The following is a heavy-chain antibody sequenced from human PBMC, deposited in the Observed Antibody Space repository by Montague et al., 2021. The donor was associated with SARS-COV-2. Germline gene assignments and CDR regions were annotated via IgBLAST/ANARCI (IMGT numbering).Heavy chain of an antibody. J-gene: IGHJ5*02. CDR1: GGSISSSSNY. D-gene: IGHD3-10*01. CDR3: ARLVWFGELSRENWFDP. Sequence: SETLSFTCTVSGGSISSSSNYWGWIRQPPGKGLEWIGSIYYSGSTYYNSSLKSRVTISVDTSKNQFSLKLNSVTAADTAVYYCARLVWFGELSRENWFDPWGQGTLVTVSS. V-gene: IGHV4-39*01. CDR2: IYYSGST.